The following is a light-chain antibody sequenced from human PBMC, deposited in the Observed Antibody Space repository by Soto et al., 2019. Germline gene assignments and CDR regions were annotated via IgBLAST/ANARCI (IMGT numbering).Light chain of an antibody. CDR1: QSISSW. J-gene: IGKJ1*01. CDR3: QQLGT. CDR2: KAS. V-gene: IGKV1-5*03. Sequence: DIQMTQSPSTRSASVGDRVTITCRASQSISSWLAWYQQKPGKAPKLLIYKASSLESGVPSRFSGSGSGTEFTLTISSLQPDDFATYYCQQLGTFGQGTKVDIK.